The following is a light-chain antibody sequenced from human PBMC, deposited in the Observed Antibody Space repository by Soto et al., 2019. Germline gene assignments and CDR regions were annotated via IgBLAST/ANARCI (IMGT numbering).Light chain of an antibody. V-gene: IGKV1-39*01. CDR1: QSISSY. CDR3: QQSSSTLIT. CDR2: AAS. J-gene: IGKJ5*01. Sequence: DIQMTQSPSSLSASVGDRVTITCRASQSISSYLNWYQQKPGKAPKLLIYAASSLESEVPSRFSGSGSGTDFTLTISSLQPEDFATYYCQQSSSTLITFGQGTRLEI.